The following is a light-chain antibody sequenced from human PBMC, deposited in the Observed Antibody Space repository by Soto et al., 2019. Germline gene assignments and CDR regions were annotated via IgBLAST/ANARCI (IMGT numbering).Light chain of an antibody. Sequence: SESPRSLPVPLGRPASISYRSSQSSAYQNVKTYLTWYQQRPGQGPRRIIYRASTRDSGIPDRFSGSGSGTEINFTIRSRKSEDFGVEFYYRKKNLWSFGQGTKVDIK. CDR1: QSSAYQNVKTY. J-gene: IGKJ1*01. CDR2: RAS. V-gene: IGKV2-30*01. CDR3: YRKKNLWS.